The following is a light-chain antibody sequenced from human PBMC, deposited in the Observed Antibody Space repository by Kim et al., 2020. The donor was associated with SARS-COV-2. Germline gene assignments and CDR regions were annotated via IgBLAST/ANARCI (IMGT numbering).Light chain of an antibody. Sequence: TITISCTGTSRYVGAYTYVSWYLQHPSKAPKLIIYDVSDRPSWVSNRFSGSKSGNAASLTISGLQAEDEADYYCYSYTSKSTPYVFGTGTKVTVL. V-gene: IGLV2-14*03. J-gene: IGLJ1*01. CDR3: YSYTSKSTPYV. CDR2: DVS. CDR1: SRYVGAYTY.